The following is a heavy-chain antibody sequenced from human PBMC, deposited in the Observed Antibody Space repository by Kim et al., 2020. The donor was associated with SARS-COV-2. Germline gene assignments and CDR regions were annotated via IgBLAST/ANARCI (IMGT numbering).Heavy chain of an antibody. CDR1: GYTFTSYA. CDR2: INAGNGNT. D-gene: IGHD3-10*01. J-gene: IGHJ4*02. Sequence: ASVKVSCKASGYTFTSYAMHWVRQAPGQRLEWMGWINAGNGNTKYSQKFQGRVTITRDTSASTAYMELSSLRSEDTAVYYCARDGPAEGYYGSGSYFFLYWGQGTLVTVSS. V-gene: IGHV1-3*01. CDR3: ARDGPAEGYYGSGSYFFLY.